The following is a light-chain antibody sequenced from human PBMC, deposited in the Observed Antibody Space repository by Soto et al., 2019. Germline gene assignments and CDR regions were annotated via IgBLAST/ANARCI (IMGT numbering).Light chain of an antibody. V-gene: IGKV1-27*01. CDR2: AAS. CDR1: QGISNY. J-gene: IGKJ4*01. Sequence: DIQMTQSPSSLSASVGDRVTITCRASQGISNYLAWYQQIPGKVPKLLISAASTLQSGVPSRFIGRGSGTDCRLTIRRLQPEDVATYYCQKYTTVPAFAGGTKVEIK. CDR3: QKYTTVPA.